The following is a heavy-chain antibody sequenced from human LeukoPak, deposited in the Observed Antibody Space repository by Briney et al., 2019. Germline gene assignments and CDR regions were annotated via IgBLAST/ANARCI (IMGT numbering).Heavy chain of an antibody. V-gene: IGHV1-2*02. CDR1: GYTXTDYY. Sequence: GASVTVSCTASGYTXTDYYIHWVRQAPGQGREWMGWINPKSGGTNYAQTFQGSVTLTRDTSISTVYMELNRLRSDDTAVYYCARDLNGSGTWWGQGTLVTVSS. D-gene: IGHD1-7*01. CDR3: ARDLNGSGTW. J-gene: IGHJ4*02. CDR2: INPKSGGT.